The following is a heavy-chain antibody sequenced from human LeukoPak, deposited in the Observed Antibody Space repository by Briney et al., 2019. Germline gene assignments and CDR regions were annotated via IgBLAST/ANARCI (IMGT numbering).Heavy chain of an antibody. Sequence: SETLSLTCTVSGGSLSSGSYYWSWIRQPAGKGLEWIGRIYTSGSTNYNPSLKSRVTISVDTSKNQFSLKLSSVTAADTAVYYCARYNWNDGWFDPWGQGTLVTVSS. D-gene: IGHD1-20*01. CDR2: IYTSGST. CDR1: GGSLSSGSYY. J-gene: IGHJ5*02. CDR3: ARYNWNDGWFDP. V-gene: IGHV4-61*02.